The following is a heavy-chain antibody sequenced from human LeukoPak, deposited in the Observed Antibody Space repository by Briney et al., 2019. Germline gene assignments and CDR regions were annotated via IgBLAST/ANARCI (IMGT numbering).Heavy chain of an antibody. V-gene: IGHV4-59*12. CDR3: ARGGGCGGSSNSWFDL. Sequence: SETLSLSCTVSGGSISSYYWSWVRQPPGKGLEWIGCIYYSGTTNYNPPPKSGVTIPVDTSKNQSFLHLIALSAAYTAVYFLARGGGCGGSSNSWFDLWGQGTLVTVSS. D-gene: IGHD3-16*01. CDR1: GGSISSYY. J-gene: IGHJ5*02. CDR2: IYYSGTT.